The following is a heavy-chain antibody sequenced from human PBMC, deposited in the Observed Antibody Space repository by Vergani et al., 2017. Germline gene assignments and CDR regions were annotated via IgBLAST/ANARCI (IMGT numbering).Heavy chain of an antibody. CDR3: ARGVAGTGGWFDP. D-gene: IGHD6-19*01. V-gene: IGHV1-24*01. CDR2: FDPEDGET. CDR1: GYTFTSYG. J-gene: IGHJ5*02. Sequence: QVQLVQSGAEVKKPGASVKVSCKASGYTFTSYGISWVRQAPGQGLEWMGGFDPEDGETIYAQKFQGRVTMTEDTSTDTAYMELSSLRSEDTAVYYCARGVAGTGGWFDPWGQGTLVTVSS.